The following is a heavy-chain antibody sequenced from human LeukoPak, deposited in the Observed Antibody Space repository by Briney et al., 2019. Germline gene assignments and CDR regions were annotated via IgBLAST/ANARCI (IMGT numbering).Heavy chain of an antibody. Sequence: GGSLRLSCATSGFEFSRSWMHWVRQAPGKGLVWVLHINTDGSTTNYADSLKGRFTISRDNSKNTLHLQMNNLRAEDTAVYYCAREVSGRDDYWGQGTLVTVYS. CDR3: AREVSGRDDY. J-gene: IGHJ4*02. CDR2: INTDGSTT. V-gene: IGHV3-74*01. D-gene: IGHD3-10*01. CDR1: GFEFSRSW.